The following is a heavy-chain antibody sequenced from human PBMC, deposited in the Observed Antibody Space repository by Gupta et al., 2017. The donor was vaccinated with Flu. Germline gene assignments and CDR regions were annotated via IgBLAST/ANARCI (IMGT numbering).Heavy chain of an antibody. J-gene: IGHJ6*02. CDR2: IYYSGST. V-gene: IGHV4-59*01. Sequence: GSISSYYWSWIRQPPGKGLEWIGYIYYSGSTNYNPSLKSRVTISVDTSKNQFSLKLSSVTAADTAVYYCARAGTYSSSWYPIGMDVWGQGTTLTVSS. CDR3: ARAGTYSSSWYPIGMDV. CDR1: GSISSYY. D-gene: IGHD6-13*01.